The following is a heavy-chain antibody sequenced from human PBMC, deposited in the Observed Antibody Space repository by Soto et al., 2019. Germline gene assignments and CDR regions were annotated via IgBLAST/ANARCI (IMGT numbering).Heavy chain of an antibody. CDR3: AKVLGYCSSISCAPFDY. Sequence: GGSLRLSCAASGFTFSSYAMTWVRQAPGKGLEWVSAISGSGGSTYYENSVKARFTISRDNSKNTLYLQMNSLRAEDTALYYCAKVLGYCSSISCAPFDYWGQGTLVTVSS. CDR1: GFTFSSYA. V-gene: IGHV3-23*01. D-gene: IGHD2-2*01. CDR2: ISGSGGST. J-gene: IGHJ4*02.